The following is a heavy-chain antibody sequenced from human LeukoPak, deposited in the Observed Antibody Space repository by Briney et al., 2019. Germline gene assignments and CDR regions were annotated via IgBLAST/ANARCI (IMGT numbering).Heavy chain of an antibody. D-gene: IGHD3-10*01. CDR3: ARGLGSGSYYGA. Sequence: ASVKVSCKASGYTFTSYGISWVRQAPGQGLEWMGWISAYNGNTNYAQKFQGRLTMTRDTSTSTVYMELSSLISDDTAVYYCARGLGSGSYYGAWGQGTLVTVSS. CDR1: GYTFTSYG. CDR2: ISAYNGNT. V-gene: IGHV1-18*01. J-gene: IGHJ5*02.